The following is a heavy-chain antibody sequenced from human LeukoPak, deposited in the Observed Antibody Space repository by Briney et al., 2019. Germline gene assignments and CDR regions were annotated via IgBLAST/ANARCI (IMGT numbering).Heavy chain of an antibody. D-gene: IGHD1-26*01. Sequence: GGSLRLSCAASGFTFSSYGMHWVRQAPGKGLEWVAFIRYDGSNKYYADSVKGRFTISRDNSKNTLYLQMNSLRAEDTAVYYCAKDLVGATGGLDYWGRGTLVTVSS. CDR3: AKDLVGATGGLDY. CDR2: IRYDGSNK. V-gene: IGHV3-30*02. J-gene: IGHJ4*02. CDR1: GFTFSSYG.